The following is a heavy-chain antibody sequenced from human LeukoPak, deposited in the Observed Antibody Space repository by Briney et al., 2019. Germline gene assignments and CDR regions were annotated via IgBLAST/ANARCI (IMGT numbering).Heavy chain of an antibody. Sequence: SETLSLTCTVSGASITGYYWSWIRQSPGKGLEWIGCTYNSDTTNYNPSLKSRLTISVDTSKKQFSLKLSSVTAADTAVYYCAKGGTVAFDYWGQGTLVTVSS. CDR2: TYNSDTT. D-gene: IGHD4-23*01. CDR3: AKGGTVAFDY. J-gene: IGHJ4*02. CDR1: GASITGYY. V-gene: IGHV4-59*01.